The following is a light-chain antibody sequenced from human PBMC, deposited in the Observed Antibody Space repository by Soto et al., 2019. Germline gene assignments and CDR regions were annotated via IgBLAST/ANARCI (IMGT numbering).Light chain of an antibody. J-gene: IGLJ1*01. V-gene: IGLV2-14*03. CDR1: SSDVGGYNS. CDR2: SVS. CDR3: SPSTSSSTYV. Sequence: QSVLTQPASVSGSPGQSITISCTGTSSDVGGYNSVSWYQQHPDKAPKLIIYSVSYRTSAVSDRFSGSKSDKTASLTISGLRTEDEAEYYCSPSTSSSTYVFGTGTKVTVL.